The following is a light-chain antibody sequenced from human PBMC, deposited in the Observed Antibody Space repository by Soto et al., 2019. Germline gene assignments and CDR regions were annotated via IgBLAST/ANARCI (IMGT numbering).Light chain of an antibody. V-gene: IGKV1-5*03. Sequence: QVNISPNTVSASLGDSVAVTCRASENVNGHLAWYQQKPGKAPKLLIYEASILESGVPSRFSGSGFGTEFTLTINGLLPEDFVTYYCQQYNNLPSFGQGSNVDI. CDR1: ENVNGH. J-gene: IGKJ1*01. CDR2: EAS. CDR3: QQYNNLPS.